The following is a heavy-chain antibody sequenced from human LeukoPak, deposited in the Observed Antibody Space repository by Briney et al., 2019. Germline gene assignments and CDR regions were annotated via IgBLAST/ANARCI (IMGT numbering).Heavy chain of an antibody. CDR3: ARVSITAGDYYGMDV. CDR2: IKEGGSEK. Sequence: GGSLRLSRAASGFTFSSYWMSWVRQAPGKGLEWVANIKEGGSEKYYVDSVKGRFTISRDNAKNSLYLQMNSLRVEDTAVYYCARVSITAGDYYGMDVWGQGTTVTVSS. V-gene: IGHV3-7*01. CDR1: GFTFSSYW. D-gene: IGHD6-13*01. J-gene: IGHJ6*02.